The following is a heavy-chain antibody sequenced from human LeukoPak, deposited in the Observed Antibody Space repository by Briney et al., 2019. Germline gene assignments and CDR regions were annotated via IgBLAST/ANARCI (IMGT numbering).Heavy chain of an antibody. V-gene: IGHV5-51*01. CDR2: IYPGDSDT. Sequence: GESLKISCKGSGYSFTSYWIGWVRQMPGKGLEWMGIIYPGDSDTRYSPSFQGQVTISADKSTSTAYLQWSSLKASDTAMYYCARLKNYYDSRANPLDPWGQGTLVTVSS. D-gene: IGHD3-22*01. J-gene: IGHJ5*02. CDR3: ARLKNYYDSRANPLDP. CDR1: GYSFTSYW.